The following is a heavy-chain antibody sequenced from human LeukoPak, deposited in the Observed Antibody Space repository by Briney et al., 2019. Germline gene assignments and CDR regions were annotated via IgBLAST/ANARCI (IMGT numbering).Heavy chain of an antibody. CDR3: ARVYCSSTSCPENWFDP. Sequence: KRGESLKISCKGSGYSFTSYWIGWARQMPGKGPEWMGIIYPGDSDTRYSPSFQGQVTISADKSISTAYLQWSSLKASDTAMHYCARVYCSSTSCPENWFDPWGQGTLVTVSS. CDR1: GYSFTSYW. D-gene: IGHD2-2*01. V-gene: IGHV5-51*01. J-gene: IGHJ5*02. CDR2: IYPGDSDT.